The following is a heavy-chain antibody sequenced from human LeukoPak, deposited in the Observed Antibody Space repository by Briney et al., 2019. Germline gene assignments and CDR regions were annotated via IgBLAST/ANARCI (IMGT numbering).Heavy chain of an antibody. V-gene: IGHV3-23*01. J-gene: IGHJ3*01. Sequence: PGGSLRLSCAASGFSFSSHGMSWVRQAPGKGLEWVSGIIGGAGGTYYADSVKGRFTISRDNSKNTLYLQMNSLRAEDTAVYYCARCGYSYGLMNAFDFWGQGTMVTVSS. CDR1: GFSFSSHG. D-gene: IGHD5-18*01. CDR2: IIGGAGGT. CDR3: ARCGYSYGLMNAFDF.